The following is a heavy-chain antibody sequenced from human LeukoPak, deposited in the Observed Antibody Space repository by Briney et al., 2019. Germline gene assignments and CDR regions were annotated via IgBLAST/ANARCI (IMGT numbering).Heavy chain of an antibody. CDR3: AILWETSSWYVDY. D-gene: IGHD6-13*01. CDR1: GGSISSYY. V-gene: IGHV4-59*08. Sequence: PSETLSLTCTVSGGSISSYYWSWIRQPPGKGLEWIGYIYYSGSTNYNPSLKSRVTISVDTSKNQLSLKLSSVTATDTAVYYCAILWETSSWYVDYWGQGTLVTVSS. J-gene: IGHJ4*02. CDR2: IYYSGST.